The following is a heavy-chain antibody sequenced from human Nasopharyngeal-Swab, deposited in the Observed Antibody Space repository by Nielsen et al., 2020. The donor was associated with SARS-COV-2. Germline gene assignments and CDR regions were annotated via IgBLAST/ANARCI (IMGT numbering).Heavy chain of an antibody. CDR3: AKSRIDMIVVALFDY. V-gene: IGHV4-39*01. Sequence: SETLSLTCTGSGGSISSTRYYWGWIRQPPGKGLQWLGIIYYRGSTYYNPALKSRVTISLDTSKNQFFLKLNSVTAADTAVYYCAKSRIDMIVVALFDYWGQGTLVTVSS. J-gene: IGHJ4*02. CDR2: IYYRGST. D-gene: IGHD3-22*01. CDR1: GGSISSTRYY.